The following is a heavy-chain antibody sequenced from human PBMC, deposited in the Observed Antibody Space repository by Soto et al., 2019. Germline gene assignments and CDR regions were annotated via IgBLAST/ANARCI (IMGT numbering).Heavy chain of an antibody. CDR2: IYYSGST. CDR3: AAVRQHYFDF. D-gene: IGHD1-1*01. CDR1: GGSISSGAYY. Sequence: QVQLQESGPGLVKPSQTLSLTCTVSGGSISSGAYYWSWIRQHPGKGLEGIGYIYYSGSTYSNPSLKSRVAISVDKSKNQFSLKLSSVTAADTAVYYCAAVRQHYFDFWGQGTLVTVSS. J-gene: IGHJ4*02. V-gene: IGHV4-31*03.